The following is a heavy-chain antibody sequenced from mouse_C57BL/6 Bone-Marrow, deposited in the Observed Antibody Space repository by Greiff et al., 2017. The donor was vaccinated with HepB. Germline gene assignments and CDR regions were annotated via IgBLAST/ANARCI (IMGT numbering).Heavy chain of an antibody. D-gene: IGHD1-1*01. CDR1: GFTFTDYY. J-gene: IGHJ2*01. Sequence: EVNLVESGGGLVQPGGSLSLSCAASGFTFTDYYMSWVRQPPGQALEWLGFIRHKANGYTTEYSASVKGRFTISRDNSQSILYLQMNALRAEDSATYYCARAPHYGSSFFDYWGQGTTLTVSS. CDR2: IRHKANGYTT. V-gene: IGHV7-3*01. CDR3: ARAPHYGSSFFDY.